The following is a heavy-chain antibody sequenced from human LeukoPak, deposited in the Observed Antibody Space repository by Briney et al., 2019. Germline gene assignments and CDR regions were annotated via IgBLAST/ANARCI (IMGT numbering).Heavy chain of an antibody. CDR3: ARYVVVTANFDY. V-gene: IGHV4-59*01. Sequence: SETLSLTCTVSGGSISSYYWSWIRQPPGKGLEWIGYIYYSGSTNYNPSLKSRVTISVDTSKNQFSLKLSSVTAADTAVYYCARYVVVTANFDYWGQGTLVTVSS. J-gene: IGHJ4*02. CDR2: IYYSGST. CDR1: GGSISSYY. D-gene: IGHD2-21*02.